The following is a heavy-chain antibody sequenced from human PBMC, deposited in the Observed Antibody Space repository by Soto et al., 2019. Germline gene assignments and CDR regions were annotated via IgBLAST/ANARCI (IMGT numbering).Heavy chain of an antibody. CDR1: GFTFSNAW. CDR2: IKSKTDGGTT. Sequence: PGGSLRLSCAASGFTFSNAWMNWVRQAPGKGLEWVGRIKSKTDGGTTDYAAPVKGRFTISRDDSKNTLYLQMNSLKTEDTAVYYCTTSAYYDFWSGPYYYYGMDVWGQGTTVTVSS. J-gene: IGHJ6*02. V-gene: IGHV3-15*07. CDR3: TTSAYYDFWSGPYYYYGMDV. D-gene: IGHD3-3*01.